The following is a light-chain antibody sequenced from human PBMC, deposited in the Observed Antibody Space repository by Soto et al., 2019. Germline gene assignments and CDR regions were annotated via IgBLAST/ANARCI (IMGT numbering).Light chain of an antibody. CDR2: GAS. J-gene: IGKJ3*01. CDR1: QSVGSSY. CDR3: QQYGSSLFT. V-gene: IGKV3-20*01. Sequence: EIVLTQSPGTLSLSPGESATLSCRASQSVGSSYLAWYQQKPGQAPRLLIYGASSRATGIPDRFSGSGSGTDFTLTISRLEPEDFAVYYCQQYGSSLFTFGPGTKVDIK.